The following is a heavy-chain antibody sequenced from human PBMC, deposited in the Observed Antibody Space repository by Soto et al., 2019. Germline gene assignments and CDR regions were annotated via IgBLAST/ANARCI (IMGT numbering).Heavy chain of an antibody. Sequence: QVQLVQSGGEMRKPGASVKVSCKASGYTFTNFVISWVRQAPGQGFEWVGWISGYNGDTNYAPKFRGRVIMTKDTSTPTAYMELTTLTSDDTAVYYCARDYDIWGEDWFDPWGQGTLVTVSS. J-gene: IGHJ5*02. CDR3: ARDYDIWGEDWFDP. D-gene: IGHD3-9*01. CDR2: ISGYNGDT. V-gene: IGHV1-18*01. CDR1: GYTFTNFV.